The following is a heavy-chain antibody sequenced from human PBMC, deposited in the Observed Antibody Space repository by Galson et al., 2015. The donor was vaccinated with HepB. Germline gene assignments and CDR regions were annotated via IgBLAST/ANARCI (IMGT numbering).Heavy chain of an antibody. CDR2: INAGNGNT. CDR3: ARDLRRAANLGGNWFGP. D-gene: IGHD3-10*01. CDR1: GYTFTSYA. J-gene: IGHJ5*02. V-gene: IGHV1-3*01. Sequence: SVKVSCKASGYTFTSYAMHWVRQAPGQRLEWMGWINAGNGNTKYSQKFQGRVTITRDTSASTAYMELSSLRSEDTAAYYCARDLRRAANLGGNWFGPWGQGTLVTVSS.